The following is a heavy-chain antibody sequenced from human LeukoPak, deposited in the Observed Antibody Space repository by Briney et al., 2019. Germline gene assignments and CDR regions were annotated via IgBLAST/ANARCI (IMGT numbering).Heavy chain of an antibody. V-gene: IGHV3-23*01. CDR3: AKDSPVATR. J-gene: IGHJ4*02. CDR1: GFTFSSSA. Sequence: GGSLRLSCAASGFTFSSSAMSWVRQAPGKGLAWVSSITDSGDGKYYADSVKGRFTISRDNSKNTLYLQMNSLRAEDTVVYYCAKDSPVATRWGQGTLVTVSS. D-gene: IGHD1-26*01. CDR2: ITDSGDGK.